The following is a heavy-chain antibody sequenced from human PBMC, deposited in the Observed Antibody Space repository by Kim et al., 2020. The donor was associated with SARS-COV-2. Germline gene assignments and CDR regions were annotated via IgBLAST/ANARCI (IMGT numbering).Heavy chain of an antibody. D-gene: IGHD2-15*01. CDR2: INAGNGNT. J-gene: IGHJ6*02. Sequence: ASVKVSCKASGYTFTSYAMHWVRQAPGQRLEWMGWINAGNGNTKYSQKFQGRVTITRDTSASTAYMELSSLRSEDTAVYYCATPHCSGGSCYSYYYYYGIDVWGQGTTVTVSS. CDR1: GYTFTSYA. V-gene: IGHV1-3*01. CDR3: ATPHCSGGSCYSYYYYYGIDV.